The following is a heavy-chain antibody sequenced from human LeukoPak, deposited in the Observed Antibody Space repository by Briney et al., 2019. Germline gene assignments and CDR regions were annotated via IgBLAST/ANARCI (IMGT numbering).Heavy chain of an antibody. CDR3: ARASKFWSDPDAFDI. J-gene: IGHJ3*02. CDR1: GFRFSTSW. CDR2: IKEDGTEK. D-gene: IGHD2-2*01. Sequence: GGSLRLSCEASGFRFSTSWMSWVRQAPGKGLEWVANIKEDGTEKYYVDSVKGRFTISRDDAKNSLYLQMSNLRAEDTAVYYCARASKFWSDPDAFDIWGQGTMVTVSS. V-gene: IGHV3-7*01.